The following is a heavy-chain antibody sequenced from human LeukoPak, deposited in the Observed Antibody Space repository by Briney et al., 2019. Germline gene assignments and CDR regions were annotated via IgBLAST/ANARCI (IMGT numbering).Heavy chain of an antibody. D-gene: IGHD2-15*01. Sequence: ASVKVSCKASGYTFISYYIHWVRQAPGQGLEWMGWISPNSGATNYAQSFQGRVAMTRDTSTNTAHMELSRLRSDDTAVYYCARGDCSVSGCHGGNWFDPWGQGTPVTVSS. J-gene: IGHJ5*02. V-gene: IGHV1-2*02. CDR1: GYTFISYY. CDR3: ARGDCSVSGCHGGNWFDP. CDR2: ISPNSGAT.